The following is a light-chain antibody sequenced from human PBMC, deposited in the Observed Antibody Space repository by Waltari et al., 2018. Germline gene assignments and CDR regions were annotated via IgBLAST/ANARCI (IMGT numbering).Light chain of an antibody. V-gene: IGLV9-49*03. CDR2: VGTGGIVG. J-gene: IGLJ1*01. CDR1: RGHSNYK. CDR3: GADHGSGSSFVYV. Sequence: QPVLTQPPSASASLGASVTLTCTLSRGHSNYKVDWYQPSPGKGPRFVMRVGTGGIVGSKGDGIPDRFSVLGSGLNRYLTIKNIQEEDESDYHCGADHGSGSSFVYVFGTGTKVTVL.